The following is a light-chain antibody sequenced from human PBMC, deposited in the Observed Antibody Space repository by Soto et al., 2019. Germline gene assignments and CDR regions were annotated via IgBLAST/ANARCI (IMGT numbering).Light chain of an antibody. J-gene: IGKJ1*01. CDR1: QSVSSSY. CDR3: QQYDSSQWT. V-gene: IGKV3-20*01. Sequence: EIVLTQSPGTLSLSPGERATLSCRASQSVSSSYLAWYQQKPGQAPKFLIYGVSSRATGIPDRFSGSGSGTDFTLTISRLEPEDFAVYYCQQYDSSQWTFGQGTKVEI. CDR2: GVS.